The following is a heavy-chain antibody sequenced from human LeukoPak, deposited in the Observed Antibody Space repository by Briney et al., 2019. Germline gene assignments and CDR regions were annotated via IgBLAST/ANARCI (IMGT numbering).Heavy chain of an antibody. CDR1: GGSINGYY. Sequence: SETLSLTCTVSGGSINGYYWSWIRQSPAKGLEWIGYIYYTGSTNYNPSLKSRVTISVDTSKNQFSLKLSSVTAADTAVYYCARAPAPLDYWGQGTLVTVSS. V-gene: IGHV4-59*12. J-gene: IGHJ4*02. CDR2: IYYTGST. CDR3: ARAPAPLDY.